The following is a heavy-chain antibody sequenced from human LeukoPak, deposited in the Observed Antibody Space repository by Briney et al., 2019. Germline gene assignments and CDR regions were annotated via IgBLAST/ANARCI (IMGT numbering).Heavy chain of an antibody. Sequence: EASVKVSCKTSGYTFTGYYMHWVRQAPGQGLEWMGWINPNSGGTNYAQKFQDRVTMTRDTSISTAYMELSRLTSDDTAVYYCARDRPKKPTVLNDAIDMWGQGTVVTVSS. CDR1: GYTFTGYY. J-gene: IGHJ3*02. V-gene: IGHV1-2*02. D-gene: IGHD6-6*01. CDR3: ARDRPKKPTVLNDAIDM. CDR2: INPNSGGT.